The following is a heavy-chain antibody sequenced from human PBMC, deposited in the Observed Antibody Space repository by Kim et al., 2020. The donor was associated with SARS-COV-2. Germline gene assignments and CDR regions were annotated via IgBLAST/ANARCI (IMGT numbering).Heavy chain of an antibody. Sequence: KFKGRVTMTADTSTSTAYMELRSLRSDDTAVYYCARDCCDGGGHWYDTFDIWGQGTVVTVSS. D-gene: IGHD2-21*01. CDR3: ARDCCDGGGHWYDTFDI. J-gene: IGHJ3*02. V-gene: IGHV1-18*01.